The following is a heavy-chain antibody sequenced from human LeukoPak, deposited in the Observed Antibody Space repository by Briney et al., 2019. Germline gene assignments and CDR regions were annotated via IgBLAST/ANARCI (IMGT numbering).Heavy chain of an antibody. CDR1: SGSISSYY. Sequence: SETLSLTCTVSSGSISSYYWSWIRQPPGKGLEWIGYIYYSGSTNYNPSLKSRVTISVDTSKNQFSLKLSSVTAADTAVYYCARHQWLAHDAFDIWGQGTMVTVSS. D-gene: IGHD6-19*01. V-gene: IGHV4-59*08. CDR3: ARHQWLAHDAFDI. CDR2: IYYSGST. J-gene: IGHJ3*02.